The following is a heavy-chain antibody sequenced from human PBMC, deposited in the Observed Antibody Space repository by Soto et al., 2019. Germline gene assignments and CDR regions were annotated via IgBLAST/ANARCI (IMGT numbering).Heavy chain of an antibody. CDR2: IGTIGDT. Sequence: SLRLSCSASGFTFSSYDMHWVRQPTGKGLEWVSAIGTIGDTYYAGSVKGRFTISREDAKDSLYLQMDSLRAEDTAVYWCARERTPYSSGWTPVDYWGQGTLVTVS. V-gene: IGHV3-13*04. J-gene: IGHJ4*02. CDR1: GFTFSSYD. CDR3: ARERTPYSSGWTPVDY. D-gene: IGHD6-19*01.